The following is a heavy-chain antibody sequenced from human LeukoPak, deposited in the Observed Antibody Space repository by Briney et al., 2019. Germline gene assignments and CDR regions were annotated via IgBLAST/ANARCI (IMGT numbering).Heavy chain of an antibody. CDR1: GFSFSTYW. J-gene: IGHJ6*03. CDR3: AKEWDGDYYHYMDV. CDR2: INTDGSST. Sequence: GGSLRLSCAASGFSFSTYWMHWVRRAPGKGLVWVSRINTDGSSTNYAASVKGRFTISRDNAKKTLYLQMKSLRAEDTAVYYCAKEWDGDYYHYMDVWGKGTTVTVSS. D-gene: IGHD4-17*01. V-gene: IGHV3-74*01.